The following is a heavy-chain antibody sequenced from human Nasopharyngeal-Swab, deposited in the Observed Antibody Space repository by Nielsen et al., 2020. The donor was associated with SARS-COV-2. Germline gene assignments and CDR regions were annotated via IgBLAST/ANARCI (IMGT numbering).Heavy chain of an antibody. CDR2: ISSGGSTI. D-gene: IGHD3-16*01. J-gene: IGHJ4*02. Sequence: LSLTCAASGFAFSTYSMNWVRQAPGKGLEWLSYISSGGSTIYYADSVKGRFTISRDNAKNSMFLQMNGLRVEDTAIYYCARGPYYWGQGALVTVSS. CDR1: GFAFSTYS. V-gene: IGHV3-48*04. CDR3: ARGPYY.